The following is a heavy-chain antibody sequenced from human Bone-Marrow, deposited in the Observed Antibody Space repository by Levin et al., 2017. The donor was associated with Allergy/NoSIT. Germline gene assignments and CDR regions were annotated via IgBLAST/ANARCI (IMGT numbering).Heavy chain of an antibody. Sequence: QPGGSLRLSCTASGFTFSRYWMSWVRQAPGKGLEWVANIKVDGSEKYYVDSVKGRFTISRDNAKNSLYLQMNSLRADDTAVYYCARDGEGPAGPAGYWGQGTLVTVSS. J-gene: IGHJ4*02. D-gene: IGHD3-10*01. V-gene: IGHV3-7*01. CDR3: ARDGEGPAGPAGY. CDR2: IKVDGSEK. CDR1: GFTFSRYW.